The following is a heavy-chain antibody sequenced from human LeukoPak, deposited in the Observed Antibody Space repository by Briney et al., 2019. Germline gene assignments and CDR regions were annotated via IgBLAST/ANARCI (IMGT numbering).Heavy chain of an antibody. J-gene: IGHJ3*02. CDR3: ARGGRREADAFDI. V-gene: IGHV3-21*01. CDR2: ISSSSSYI. Sequence: GGSLRLSCAASGFTFSSYSMNWVRQAPGKGLEWVSSISSSSSYIYYADSVRGRFTISRDNAKNSLYLQMNSLRAEDTAVYYCARGGRREADAFDIWGQGTMVTVSS. CDR1: GFTFSSYS.